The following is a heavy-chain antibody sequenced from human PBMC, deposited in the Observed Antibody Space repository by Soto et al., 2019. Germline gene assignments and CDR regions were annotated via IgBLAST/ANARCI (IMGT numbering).Heavy chain of an antibody. Sequence: LSLPCTVPGXSISVPYCSWIRQTPGKVLEWVGYIHYSGSTNYNPSLKRRVTMSVYSAKKPLSLQLSSVAAAYTAVYFCTKYRRTDAEGYSFDYWGQGALGTVSS. CDR3: TKYRRTDAEGYSFDY. CDR1: GXSISVPY. D-gene: IGHD2-15*01. V-gene: IGHV4-59*11. CDR2: IHYSGST. J-gene: IGHJ4*02.